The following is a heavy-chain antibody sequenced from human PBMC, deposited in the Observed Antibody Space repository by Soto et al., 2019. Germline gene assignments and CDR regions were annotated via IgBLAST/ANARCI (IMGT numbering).Heavy chain of an antibody. D-gene: IGHD5-12*01. CDR3: AHRPRGYAYYFDY. Sequence: KESGPTLVKPTQTLTLTCTFSGFSLSTRGVAVGWFRQPPGKALEWLALIYWDEDKWYSPSLKSRLTITDDTSKNQVVLTMTTMDPVDTATYYCAHRPRGYAYYFDYWGQGTLVTVSS. J-gene: IGHJ4*02. V-gene: IGHV2-5*02. CDR1: GFSLSTRGVA. CDR2: IYWDEDK.